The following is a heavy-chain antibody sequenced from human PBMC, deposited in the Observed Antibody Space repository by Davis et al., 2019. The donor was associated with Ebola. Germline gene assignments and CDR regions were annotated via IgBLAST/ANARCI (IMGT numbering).Heavy chain of an antibody. Sequence: GGSLRLSCAASGFTFSTYAMHWVRQAPGKGLEWVAVISYDGSNKYYADSVKGRFTISRDNSKNTLYLQMNSLRAEDTAVYYCANSNLGAFDIWGQGTMVTVSS. V-gene: IGHV3-30-3*01. D-gene: IGHD2/OR15-2a*01. CDR2: ISYDGSNK. CDR3: ANSNLGAFDI. CDR1: GFTFSTYA. J-gene: IGHJ3*02.